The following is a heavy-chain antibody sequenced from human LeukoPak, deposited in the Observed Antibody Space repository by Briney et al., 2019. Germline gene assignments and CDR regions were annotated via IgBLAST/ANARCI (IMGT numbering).Heavy chain of an antibody. J-gene: IGHJ4*02. CDR1: GGSISSYY. V-gene: IGHV4-59*01. CDR2: IYYRGST. Sequence: SETLSLTCTVSGGSISSYYWSWIRQPPGKGLEWVGYIYYRGSTNYNPSLKSRVTISVDTSKNQFSLKLSSVTAADTAVYYCATFWSGYYWLHYWGQGTLVTVSS. CDR3: ATFWSGYYWLHY. D-gene: IGHD3-3*01.